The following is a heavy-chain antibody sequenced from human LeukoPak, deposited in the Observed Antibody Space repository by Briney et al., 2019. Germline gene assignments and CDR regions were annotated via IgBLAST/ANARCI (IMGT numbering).Heavy chain of an antibody. D-gene: IGHD3-10*01. CDR3: ATSSITMVRGVIRYYYYYYMDV. V-gene: IGHV1-24*01. CDR2: FEAEDGET. Sequence: EASVKVSCKVSGYSLTELSMHWVRQAPGKGLEWMGGFEAEDGETIYAQKVQGRVTMTEDTSTDTAYMELSSLRSAATAVYYCATSSITMVRGVIRYYYYYYMDVWGKGTPVTVSS. CDR1: GYSLTELS. J-gene: IGHJ6*03.